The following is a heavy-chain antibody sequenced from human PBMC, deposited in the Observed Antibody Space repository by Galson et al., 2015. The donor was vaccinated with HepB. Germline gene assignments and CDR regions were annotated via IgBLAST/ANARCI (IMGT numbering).Heavy chain of an antibody. CDR2: IFYSGST. V-gene: IGHV4-39*01. J-gene: IGHJ4*02. D-gene: IGHD3-3*01. Sequence: SETLSLTCTVSGGSISSSNYYWGWIRQPPGKGLDWIGNIFYSGSTYYNPSLKSRVTISVDTSKKQFSLRLNSVTAADTAMYYCARVYYDFWSGSSGYYFDYWGQGTLVTVSS. CDR1: GGSISSSNYY. CDR3: ARVYYDFWSGSSGYYFDY.